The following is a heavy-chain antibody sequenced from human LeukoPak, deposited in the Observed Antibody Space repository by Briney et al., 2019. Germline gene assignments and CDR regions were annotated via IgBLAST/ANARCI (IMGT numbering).Heavy chain of an antibody. CDR2: IYHSGST. V-gene: IGHV4-38-2*02. Sequence: SETLSLTCTVSGYSISSGYYWGWIRQPPGKGLEWIGSIYHSGSTYYNPSLKSRVTISVDTSKNQFSLKLSSVTAADTAVYYCARVGLEKSNFRVIGFDPWGQGTLVTVSS. CDR3: ARVGLEKSNFRVIGFDP. CDR1: GYSISSGYY. J-gene: IGHJ5*02. D-gene: IGHD3-16*02.